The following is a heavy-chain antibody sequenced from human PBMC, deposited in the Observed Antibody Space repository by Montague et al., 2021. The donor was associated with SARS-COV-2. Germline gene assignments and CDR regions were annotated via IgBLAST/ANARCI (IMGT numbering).Heavy chain of an antibody. Sequence: SETLSLTCTVAGGSINAYNWTWIRQPPGKGLDWIGFLYYSGVTNYNPSLKSRVTMSLDTSKNQFSLRLSSVTAADTAVYYCARGGTRDIVLVPSALDYWGRGIPVTVSS. V-gene: IGHV4-59*08. CDR2: LYYSGVT. D-gene: IGHD2-2*01. J-gene: IGHJ4*02. CDR1: GGSINAYN. CDR3: ARGGTRDIVLVPSALDY.